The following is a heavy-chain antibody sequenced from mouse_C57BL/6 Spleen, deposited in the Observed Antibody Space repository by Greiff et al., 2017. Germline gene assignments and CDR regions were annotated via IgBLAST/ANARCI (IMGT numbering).Heavy chain of an antibody. CDR2: INPSTGGT. D-gene: IGHD1-1*01. J-gene: IGHJ2*01. V-gene: IGHV1-42*01. CDR1: GYSFTGYY. CDR3: ARKVDFDY. Sequence: EVQLVESGPELVKPGASVKISCKASGYSFTGYYMNWVKQSPEKSLEWIGEINPSTGGTTYNQKFKAKATLTVDKSSSTAYMQLKSLTSEDSAVYYCARKVDFDYWGQGTTLTVSS.